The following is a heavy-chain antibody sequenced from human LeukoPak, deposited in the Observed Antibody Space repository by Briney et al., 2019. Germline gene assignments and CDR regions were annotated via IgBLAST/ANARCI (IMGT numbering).Heavy chain of an antibody. CDR3: ARGSSRFDC. D-gene: IGHD6-13*01. Sequence: PSETLSLTCTVSGDSFGSGYWSWIRQPPGMGLEWIGYTSYSDSARYSPSLKSRVTMSIDTSMNQFSLKVTSVTPADTAVYYCARGSSRFDCWGQGTLVTVSS. V-gene: IGHV4-59*01. J-gene: IGHJ4*02. CDR2: TSYSDSA. CDR1: GDSFGSGY.